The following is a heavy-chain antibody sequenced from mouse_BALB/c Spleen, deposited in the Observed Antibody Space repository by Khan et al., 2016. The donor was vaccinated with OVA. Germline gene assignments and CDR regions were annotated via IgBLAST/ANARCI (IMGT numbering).Heavy chain of an antibody. CDR3: ARAGKFAY. V-gene: IGHV1S137*01. D-gene: IGHD4-1*01. Sequence: QVQLQQSGAELVRPGVSVRISCTGSGYTFTDYAMHWVKQSHPKSLEWIGVISTYYGDADYNRKSKGKATMTVDRSSSTAYMELARLTSEDSAIDYRARAGKFAYWGQWTLVTVSA. CDR1: GYTFTDYA. J-gene: IGHJ3*01. CDR2: ISTYYGDA.